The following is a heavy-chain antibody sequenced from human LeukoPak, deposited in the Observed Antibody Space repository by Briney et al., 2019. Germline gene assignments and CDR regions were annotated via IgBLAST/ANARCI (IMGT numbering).Heavy chain of an antibody. V-gene: IGHV4-59*01. CDR3: ARDSSSSWYGYFDY. J-gene: IGHJ4*02. D-gene: IGHD6-13*01. CDR1: GGSISSYY. Sequence: SETLSLTCTVSGGSISSYYWSWIRQPPGKGLEWIGYIYYSGSTNYNPSLKSRVTISVDTSKNQFSLKLGSVTAADTAVYYCARDSSSSWYGYFDYWGQGTLVTVSS. CDR2: IYYSGST.